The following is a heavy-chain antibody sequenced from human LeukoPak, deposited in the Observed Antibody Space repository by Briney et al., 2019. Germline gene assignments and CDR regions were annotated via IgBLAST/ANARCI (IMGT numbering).Heavy chain of an antibody. Sequence: ASVKVSCKASGYTFTTYDIGWVRQAPGQGLEWMGWISTYHGNTNYAQKFRGRVTLTTETPTSIASLELRSLRSDDTAVYYCARVPRPSYETSGYYLDFWGQGTLVTVSS. V-gene: IGHV1-18*01. CDR1: GYTFTTYD. D-gene: IGHD3-22*01. CDR2: ISTYHGNT. J-gene: IGHJ4*02. CDR3: ARVPRPSYETSGYYLDF.